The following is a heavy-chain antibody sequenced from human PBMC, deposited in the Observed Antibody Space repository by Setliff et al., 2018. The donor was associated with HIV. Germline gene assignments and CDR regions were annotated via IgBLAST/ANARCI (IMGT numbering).Heavy chain of an antibody. CDR2: IYYSGST. D-gene: IGHD3-10*01. J-gene: IGHJ4*02. Sequence: SETLSLTCTVSGGSISSTTYYWGWIRQPPGKGLEWIGNIYYSGSTYYNPSLRSRVTISVDTSKNQFSLKLSSVTAADTAVYYCASHRDGGTTYYNPSLKSRVTLSVDTSKNQFSLELSSVTASDTAVYRCASLYYISSWTSYFDSWGQGTLVTVSS. CDR1: GGSISSTTYY. V-gene: IGHV4-39*07. CDR3: ASHRDGGTTYYNPSLKSRVTLSVDTSKNQFSLELSSVTASDTAVYRCASLYYISSWTSYFDS.